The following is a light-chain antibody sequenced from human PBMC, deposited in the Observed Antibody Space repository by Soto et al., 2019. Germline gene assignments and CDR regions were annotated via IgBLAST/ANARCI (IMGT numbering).Light chain of an antibody. CDR2: GAS. V-gene: IGKV3-15*01. J-gene: IGKJ1*01. Sequence: ELVLRQSPATLSVSPGERATLSCRASPSVSSNLAWYQQKPGQPPRLLIYGASARATGIPARFSGSGSGTEFTLTVSSLQSEDFAVYYCQQYNNWPRTFGQGTKVDIK. CDR3: QQYNNWPRT. CDR1: PSVSSN.